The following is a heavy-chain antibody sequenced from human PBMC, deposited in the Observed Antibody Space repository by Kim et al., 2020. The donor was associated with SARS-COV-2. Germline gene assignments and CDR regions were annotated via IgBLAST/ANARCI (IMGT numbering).Heavy chain of an antibody. CDR2: ITSSASST. CDR1: GFTFNTYG. J-gene: IGHJ4*02. Sequence: GGSLRLSCAASGFTFNTYGMSWVRQAPGKGLEWVSAITSSASSTYYADSVKGRFTISRDNSKNSLYLQMNNLRAEDTAVYYCARARLETFGYTYGYTLCDFDYWGQGALVTVSS. D-gene: IGHD5-18*01. CDR3: ARARLETFGYTYGYTLCDFDY. V-gene: IGHV3-23*01.